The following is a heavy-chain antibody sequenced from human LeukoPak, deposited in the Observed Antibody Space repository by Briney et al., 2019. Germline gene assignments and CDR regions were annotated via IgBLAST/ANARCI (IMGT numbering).Heavy chain of an antibody. CDR2: ISGSGGST. J-gene: IGHJ4*02. V-gene: IGHV3-23*01. CDR3: ARDRVRLGELSPLSY. Sequence: GGSLRLSCAASGFTFSSYAMSWVRQAPGKGLEWVSAISGSGGSTYYADSVKGRFTISRDNSKNTLYLQMNSLRAEDTAVYYCARDRVRLGELSPLSYWGQGTLVTVSS. CDR1: GFTFSSYA. D-gene: IGHD3-16*02.